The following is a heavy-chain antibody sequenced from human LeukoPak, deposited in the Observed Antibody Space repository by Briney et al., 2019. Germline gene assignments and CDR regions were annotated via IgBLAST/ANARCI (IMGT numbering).Heavy chain of an antibody. D-gene: IGHD3-22*01. J-gene: IGHJ5*02. V-gene: IGHV3-11*01. CDR1: GFTFSGYY. CDR2: ISSSGSNK. Sequence: GGSLRLSCAASGFTFSGYYMRWIRQAPGKGLEWVSYISSSGSNKYYADSVKGRFTISRDNAKNSLYLQMNSLRPEYTAVYYCARVPTGHYDSSGFFYETLPNWFEPWGGGALVTVCS. CDR3: ARVPTGHYDSSGFFYETLPNWFEP.